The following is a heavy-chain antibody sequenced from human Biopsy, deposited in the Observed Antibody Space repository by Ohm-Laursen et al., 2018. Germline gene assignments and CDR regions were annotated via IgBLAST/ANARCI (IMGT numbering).Heavy chain of an antibody. Sequence: SVKVSCKASGDTFSRSAFFWVRQAPGQGLVYLGRIIPIVGITNHAQTFQGRITLTADKSTFMVYMELSRLRSDDTAIYYCARGGSGSGYYGMDVWGQGATVSVTS. D-gene: IGHD3-10*01. V-gene: IGHV1-69*04. CDR3: ARGGSGSGYYGMDV. CDR2: IIPIVGIT. J-gene: IGHJ6*02. CDR1: GDTFSRSA.